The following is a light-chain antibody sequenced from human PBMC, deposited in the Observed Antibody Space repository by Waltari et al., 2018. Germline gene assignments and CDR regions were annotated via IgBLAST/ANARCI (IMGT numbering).Light chain of an antibody. CDR3: QQYGSSPPDT. Sequence: EIVLTQSPGTLSLSPGEGATLSCRASQSVNSYLAWYQQKPGKAPRLLIYGASTRATGIPDRVSGSGSGTDFTLTITRLEPEDFAVYYCQQYGSSPPDTFGGGTKVEIE. J-gene: IGKJ4*01. V-gene: IGKV3-20*01. CDR1: QSVNSY. CDR2: GAS.